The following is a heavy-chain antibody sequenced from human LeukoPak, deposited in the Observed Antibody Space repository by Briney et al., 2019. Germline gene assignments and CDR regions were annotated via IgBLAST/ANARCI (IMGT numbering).Heavy chain of an antibody. Sequence: SETLSLTCSVSGGXISSSSYYWGWIRQPPGKGLEWIGCIYYSGSTYYNPSLKSRVTISVDTSKNQFSLKLSSVTAADTAVYYCANSGYGSSRGGYPSNRDFDYWGQGTLVTVSS. D-gene: IGHD5-12*01. CDR3: ANSGYGSSRGGYPSNRDFDY. V-gene: IGHV4-39*01. J-gene: IGHJ4*02. CDR1: GGXISSSSYY. CDR2: IYYSGST.